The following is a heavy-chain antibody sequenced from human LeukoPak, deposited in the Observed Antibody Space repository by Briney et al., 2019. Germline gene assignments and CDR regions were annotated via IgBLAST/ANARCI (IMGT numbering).Heavy chain of an antibody. CDR3: ARQGSGWYRWFDP. V-gene: IGHV4-39*01. CDR1: GGSISSSSYY. Sequence: SETLSLTCTVSGGSISSSSYYWGWIRQPPGKGLEWIGSIYYSGSTYYNPSIKSRVTISVDTSKNQFSLKLSSVTAADTAVYYCARQGSGWYRWFDPWGQGTLVTVSS. D-gene: IGHD6-19*01. CDR2: IYYSGST. J-gene: IGHJ5*02.